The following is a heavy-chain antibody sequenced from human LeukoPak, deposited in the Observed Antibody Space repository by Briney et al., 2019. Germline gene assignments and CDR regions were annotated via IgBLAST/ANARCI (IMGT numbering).Heavy chain of an antibody. D-gene: IGHD5-18*01. CDR3: ARGGYSPTFDY. Sequence: RASVKVSCTASGCTFSSYAISWVRQAPGQGLEWMGIINPSGGSTSYAQKFQGRVTMTRDMSTSTVYMELSSLRSEDTAVYYCARGGYSPTFDYWGQGTLVTVSS. CDR2: INPSGGST. J-gene: IGHJ4*02. CDR1: GCTFSSYA. V-gene: IGHV1-46*01.